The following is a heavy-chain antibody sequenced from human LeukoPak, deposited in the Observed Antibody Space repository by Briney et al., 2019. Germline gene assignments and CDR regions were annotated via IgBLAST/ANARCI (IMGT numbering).Heavy chain of an antibody. CDR1: GGSISSYY. CDR2: IYSGGST. V-gene: IGHV4-4*07. Sequence: SETLSLTCTVSGGSISSYYWRWIRQPAGKGLEGMGRIYSGGSTHYTPSLKGRVTMSVDTSKNQFSLKLTSVTAADTAVYYCARVPAVPGSWVWLDPWGQGTLVTVSS. J-gene: IGHJ5*02. D-gene: IGHD6-13*01. CDR3: ARVPAVPGSWVWLDP.